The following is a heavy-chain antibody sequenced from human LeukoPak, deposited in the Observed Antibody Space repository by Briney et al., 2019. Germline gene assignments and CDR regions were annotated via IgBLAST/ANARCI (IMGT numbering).Heavy chain of an antibody. CDR3: ARVLDAYYFDY. CDR2: IYHSGST. D-gene: IGHD1-1*01. V-gene: IGHV4-30-4*01. CDR1: GGSISSGDYY. J-gene: IGHJ4*02. Sequence: PSETLSLTCTVSGGSISSGDYYWSWIRQPPGKGLEWIGYIYHSGSTYYNPSLKSRVTISVDTSKNQFSLKLSSVTAADTAVYYCARVLDAYYFDYWGQGTLVTVSS.